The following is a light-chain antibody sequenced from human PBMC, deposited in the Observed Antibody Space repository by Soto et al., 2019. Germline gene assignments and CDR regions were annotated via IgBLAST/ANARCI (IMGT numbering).Light chain of an antibody. CDR1: QSLHSSY. Sequence: EIVLTQSPGPLSLSPGDRATLSCRASQSLHSSYLAWYQQKPGQAPRLLIYGASSRATGIPGRFSCSGSGTDFTPTISRLEPEDFAAYYCRQYGSSTPGTFGQGTRVDIK. J-gene: IGKJ1*01. CDR2: GAS. CDR3: RQYGSSTPGT. V-gene: IGKV3-20*01.